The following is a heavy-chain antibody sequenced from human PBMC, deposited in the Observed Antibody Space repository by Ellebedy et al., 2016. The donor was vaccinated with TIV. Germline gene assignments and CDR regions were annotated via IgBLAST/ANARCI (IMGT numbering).Heavy chain of an antibody. CDR1: GGSISSYY. CDR3: ARAGFCGGDCYYYMDV. CDR2: IYYSGST. Sequence: MPGGSLRLSCTVSGGSISSYYWSWIRQPPGKGLEWIGYIYYSGSTNYNPSLKSRVTISVDTSKNQFSLKLSSVTAADTAVYYCARAGFCGGDCYYYMDVWGKGTTVTVSS. J-gene: IGHJ6*03. D-gene: IGHD2-21*01. V-gene: IGHV4-59*08.